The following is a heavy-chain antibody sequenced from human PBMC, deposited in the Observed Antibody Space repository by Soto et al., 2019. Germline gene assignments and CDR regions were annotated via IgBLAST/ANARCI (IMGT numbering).Heavy chain of an antibody. CDR1: GGTFSSYA. V-gene: IGHV1-69*10. Sequence: PSASVKVSCKASGGTFSSYAISWVRQAPGQGLEWMGGIIPILGIANYAQKFQGRVTITADKSTSTAYMELSSLRSEDTAVYYCATPPVDLDSSGYYYFQHWGQGTLVTVSS. CDR2: IIPILGIA. D-gene: IGHD3-22*01. CDR3: ATPPVDLDSSGYYYFQH. J-gene: IGHJ1*01.